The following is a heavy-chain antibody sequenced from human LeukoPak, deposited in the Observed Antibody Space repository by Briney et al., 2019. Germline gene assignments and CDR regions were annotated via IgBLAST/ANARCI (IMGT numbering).Heavy chain of an antibody. CDR3: ARAQDCSSTSCYTLGSGV. D-gene: IGHD2-2*02. V-gene: IGHV1-18*01. Sequence: GASVKVSRKASGYTFTSYGISWVRQAPGQGLEWMGWISAYNGNTNYAQKLQGRVTMTTDTSTSTAYMELRSLRSDDTAVYYCARAQDCSSTSCYTLGSGVWGQGTLVTVSS. CDR1: GYTFTSYG. J-gene: IGHJ4*02. CDR2: ISAYNGNT.